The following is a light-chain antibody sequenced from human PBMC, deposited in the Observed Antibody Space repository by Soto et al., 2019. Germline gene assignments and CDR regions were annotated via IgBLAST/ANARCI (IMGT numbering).Light chain of an antibody. CDR2: EVT. CDR3: SSYRRSGSSVV. CDR1: SSDVGGYNY. Sequence: QSALTQPASVSGSPGQSITISCTGTSSDVGGYNYVSWYQPHPGKAPKIMIYEVTNRPSGVSYRFSGSKSGNTASLTISGLQAEDEGYYYCSSYRRSGSSVVFGGGTKLTVL. J-gene: IGLJ3*02. V-gene: IGLV2-14*01.